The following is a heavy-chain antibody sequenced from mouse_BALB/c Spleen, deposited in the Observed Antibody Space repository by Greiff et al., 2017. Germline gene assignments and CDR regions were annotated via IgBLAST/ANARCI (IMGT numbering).Heavy chain of an antibody. D-gene: IGHD2-4*01. J-gene: IGHJ4*01. Sequence: EVKLVESGGGLVKPGGSLKLSCAASGFTFSSYAMSWVRQTPEKRLEWVASISSGGSTYYPDSVKGRFTISRDNARNILYLQMSRLRSEDTAMYYCARIDYDERSYAMDYWGQGTSVTVSS. V-gene: IGHV5-6-5*01. CDR1: GFTFSSYA. CDR3: ARIDYDERSYAMDY. CDR2: ISSGGST.